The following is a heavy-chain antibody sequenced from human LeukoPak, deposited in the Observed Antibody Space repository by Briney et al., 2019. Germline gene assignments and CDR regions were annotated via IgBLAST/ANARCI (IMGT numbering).Heavy chain of an antibody. J-gene: IGHJ3*02. D-gene: IGHD4-23*01. CDR2: IYYSGST. CDR1: GGSISSSSYY. CDR3: ARGRREVHYGGNSRLDAFDI. V-gene: IGHV4-61*05. Sequence: SETLSLTCTVSGGSISSSSYYWGWIRQPPGKGLEWIGYIYYSGSTNYNPSLKSRVTISVDTSKNQFSLKLSSVTAADTAVYYCARGRREVHYGGNSRLDAFDIWGQGTMVTVSS.